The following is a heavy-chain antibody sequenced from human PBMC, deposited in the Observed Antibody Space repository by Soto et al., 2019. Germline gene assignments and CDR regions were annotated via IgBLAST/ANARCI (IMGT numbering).Heavy chain of an antibody. V-gene: IGHV4-30-4*01. Sequence: QVQLQESGPGLVKPSQTLSLTCTVSGGSISTVNYWWSWIRQSPDMGLEWIGYIYNGGSTYNNPSFESRVTMSGDTSKNQLSLTLSSVSAADTAVYYCARGPSGDKVDSWGQGTLVTVSS. CDR3: ARGPSGDKVDS. CDR2: IYNGGST. D-gene: IGHD7-27*01. J-gene: IGHJ4*02. CDR1: GGSISTVNYW.